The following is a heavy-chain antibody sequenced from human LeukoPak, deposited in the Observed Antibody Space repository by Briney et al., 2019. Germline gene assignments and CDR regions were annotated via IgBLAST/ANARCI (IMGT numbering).Heavy chain of an antibody. Sequence: GGSLRLSCAASGFTFSSYSMNWVRQAPGKGLEWVSSISSSSSYIYYADSVKGRFTISRDNAKNSLYLQMNSLRVEDTAVYYCARDMDTAMHDAFDIWGQGTMVTVSS. D-gene: IGHD5-18*01. J-gene: IGHJ3*02. CDR3: ARDMDTAMHDAFDI. CDR2: ISSSSSYI. V-gene: IGHV3-21*01. CDR1: GFTFSSYS.